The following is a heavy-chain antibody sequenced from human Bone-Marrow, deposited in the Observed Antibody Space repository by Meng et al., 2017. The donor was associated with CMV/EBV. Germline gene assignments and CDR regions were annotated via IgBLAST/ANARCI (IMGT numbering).Heavy chain of an antibody. CDR3: ARSLLEGYYFDY. D-gene: IGHD3-3*01. Sequence: GGSLRLSCAASGFTFGDYYMSWIRQAPGKGLEWVSYISSSGSTIYYAGSVKGRFTFSRDNAKNSLYLPMDSLRAEDTAVYYCARSLLEGYYFDYWGQGTLVTVSS. CDR2: ISSSGSTI. CDR1: GFTFGDYY. V-gene: IGHV3-11*01. J-gene: IGHJ4*02.